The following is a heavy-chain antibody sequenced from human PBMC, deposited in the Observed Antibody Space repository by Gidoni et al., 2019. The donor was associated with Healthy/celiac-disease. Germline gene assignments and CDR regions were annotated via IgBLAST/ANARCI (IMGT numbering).Heavy chain of an antibody. Sequence: EVQLVESGGGLVKPGGSLRLSCAASGFTFSSYSMNWVRQAPGKGLAWVSSISSSSSYIYYADSVKGRFTISRDNAKNSLYLQMNSLRAEDTAVYYCAREGYSSGGPAYFDYWGQGTLVTVSS. CDR1: GFTFSSYS. CDR2: ISSSSSYI. D-gene: IGHD6-19*01. J-gene: IGHJ4*02. CDR3: AREGYSSGGPAYFDY. V-gene: IGHV3-21*01.